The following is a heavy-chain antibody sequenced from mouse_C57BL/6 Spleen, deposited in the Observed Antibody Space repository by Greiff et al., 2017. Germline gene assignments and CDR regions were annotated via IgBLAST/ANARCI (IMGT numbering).Heavy chain of an antibody. CDR3: ARITTVVEPYYFDY. J-gene: IGHJ2*01. CDR1: GYTFTDYN. CDR2: INPNNGGT. D-gene: IGHD1-1*01. Sequence: EVQLQQSGPELVKPGASVKIPCKASGYTFTDYNMDWVKQSHGKSLEWIGDINPNNGGTIYNQKFKGKATLTVDKSSSTAYMELRSLTSEDTAVYYCARITTVVEPYYFDYWGQGTTLTVSS. V-gene: IGHV1-18*01.